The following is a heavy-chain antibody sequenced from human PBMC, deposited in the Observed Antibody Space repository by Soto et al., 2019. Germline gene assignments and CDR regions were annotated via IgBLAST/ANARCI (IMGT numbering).Heavy chain of an antibody. Sequence: PGESLKISCKGSGYSFTSYLICWVRQMPGKGLEWLGIIYPGDSHTRYSPSFQGQVTISADKSISTAYLQWNSLKASDTAIYYCARQGYCSTTACSTVDYWGQGTLVTVSS. J-gene: IGHJ4*02. CDR3: ARQGYCSTTACSTVDY. CDR1: GYSFTSYL. CDR2: IYPGDSHT. V-gene: IGHV5-51*01. D-gene: IGHD2-2*02.